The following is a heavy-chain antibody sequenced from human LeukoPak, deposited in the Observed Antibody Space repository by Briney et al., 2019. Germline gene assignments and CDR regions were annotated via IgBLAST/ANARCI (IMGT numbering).Heavy chain of an antibody. CDR1: GYTFTDYY. J-gene: IGHJ4*02. CDR2: INPKSGGT. Sequence: ASVKVSCKASGYTFTDYYVHWVRQAPGQGLEWMGWINPKSGGTNYAQQYQGRVTITRATSISTAYMQLSRLVSDDTAVYYCARGGSDSSGYYPRDFDYWGQGTLVTVSS. CDR3: ARGGSDSSGYYPRDFDY. V-gene: IGHV1-2*02. D-gene: IGHD3-22*01.